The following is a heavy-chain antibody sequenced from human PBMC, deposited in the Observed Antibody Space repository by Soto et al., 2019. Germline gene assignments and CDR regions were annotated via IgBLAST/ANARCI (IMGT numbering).Heavy chain of an antibody. V-gene: IGHV1-18*04. CDR2: ISAYNGNT. Sequence: ASVKVSCKASGYTFTSYGISWVRQAPGQGLEWMGWISAYNGNTNYAQKLQGRVTMTTDTSTSTAYMELRSLRSEDTAVYYCARSLPAVGSYESWGQGTLVTVSS. CDR1: GYTFTSYG. CDR3: ARSLPAVGSYES. J-gene: IGHJ5*02. D-gene: IGHD1-26*01.